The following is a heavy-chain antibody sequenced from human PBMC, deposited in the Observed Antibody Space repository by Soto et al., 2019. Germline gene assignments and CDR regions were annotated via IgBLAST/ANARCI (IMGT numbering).Heavy chain of an antibody. CDR1: GFTFSSYA. CDR3: AKDPSSSCSGGSCYSHPY. V-gene: IGHV3-23*01. D-gene: IGHD2-15*01. J-gene: IGHJ4*02. Sequence: GESLKISCAASGFTFSSYAMSWVRQAPGKGLEWVSAISGSGGSTYYADSVKGRFTISRDNSKNTLYLQMNSLRAEDTAVYYCAKDPSSSCSGGSCYSHPYWGQGTLVTVSS. CDR2: ISGSGGST.